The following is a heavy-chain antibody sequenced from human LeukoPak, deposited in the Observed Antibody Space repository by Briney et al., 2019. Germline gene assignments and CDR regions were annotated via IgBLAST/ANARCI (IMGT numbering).Heavy chain of an antibody. CDR1: GYTFTSYD. V-gene: IGHV1-8*01. CDR2: MNPNRGNT. CDR3: ARRDRCSSTSCYSRGRPWARFDP. J-gene: IGHJ5*02. D-gene: IGHD2-2*01. Sequence: GASVKVSCKASGYTFTSYDINWVRQATGQGLEWMGWMNPNRGNTGYAQKFQGRVTMTRNTSISTAYMELSSLRSEDRAVYYCARRDRCSSTSCYSRGRPWARFDPWGQGTLVTVSS.